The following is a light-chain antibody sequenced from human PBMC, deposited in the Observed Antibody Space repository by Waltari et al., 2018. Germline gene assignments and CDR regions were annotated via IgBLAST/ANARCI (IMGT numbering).Light chain of an antibody. Sequence: QSVLTQPPSASGTPGQGVTIPCSGSRPTTGSNTVNWSQHPPGTAPKPLIYSNNQRPSGVPDRFSGSKSGTSASLAISGLQSEDEADYYCAAWDDSLNVVFGGGTKLTVL. CDR3: AAWDDSLNVV. J-gene: IGLJ2*01. CDR2: SNN. V-gene: IGLV1-44*01. CDR1: RPTTGSNT.